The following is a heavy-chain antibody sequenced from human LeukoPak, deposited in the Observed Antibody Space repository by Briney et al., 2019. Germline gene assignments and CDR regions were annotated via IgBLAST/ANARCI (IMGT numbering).Heavy chain of an antibody. D-gene: IGHD2-8*01. CDR3: ARVSELVLRGPFDP. Sequence: PGGSLRLSCAASGFTFSSYWMHWVRQAPGKGLVWVSRINSDGSSTNYADSVKGRFTISRDNAKNTLCLQMNSLRAEDTAVYYCARVSELVLRGPFDPWGQGTLVTVSS. CDR2: INSDGSST. V-gene: IGHV3-74*01. CDR1: GFTFSSYW. J-gene: IGHJ5*02.